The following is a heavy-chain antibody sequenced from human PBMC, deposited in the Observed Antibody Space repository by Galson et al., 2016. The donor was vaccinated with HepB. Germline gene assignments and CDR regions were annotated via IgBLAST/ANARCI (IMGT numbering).Heavy chain of an antibody. D-gene: IGHD6-13*01. CDR1: GFTVSRDY. CDR2: IYSRSSA. J-gene: IGHJ4*02. CDR3: ARDWGSSWCLH. Sequence: SLRLSCAGSGFTVSRDYMSWVRQAPGKGLEWVSVIYSRSSAYYADSVKGRFTIPRDNSKNTLYLQMNSLKAEDTAVYYCARDWGSSWCLHWGQGTLVTVSS. V-gene: IGHV3-66*01.